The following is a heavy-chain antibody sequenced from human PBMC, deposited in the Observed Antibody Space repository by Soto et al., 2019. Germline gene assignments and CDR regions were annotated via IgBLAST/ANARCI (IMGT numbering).Heavy chain of an antibody. D-gene: IGHD1-1*01. Sequence: QVHLVQSGAEVKKPGASVKVSCKGSGYGFTTYGITWVRQAPGQGLEWMAWISAHNGNTNYAQKLQGRVTVTSDTSTSTAYMELRSLRSDDTAVYYCARGRYGDYSGQGALVPVSS. V-gene: IGHV1-18*01. CDR1: GYGFTTYG. J-gene: IGHJ4*02. CDR2: ISAHNGNT. CDR3: ARGRYGDY.